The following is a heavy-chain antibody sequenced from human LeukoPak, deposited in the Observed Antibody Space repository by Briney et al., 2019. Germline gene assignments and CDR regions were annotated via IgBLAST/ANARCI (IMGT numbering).Heavy chain of an antibody. V-gene: IGHV1-24*01. CDR3: ATALPNHIAALYYFDY. J-gene: IGHJ4*02. Sequence: ASVKVSCKVSGYTLTELSMHWVRQAPGKGLEWMGGFDPEDGETIYAQKFQGRVTMTEDTSTDTAYMELSSLRSEDTAVYYCATALPNHIAALYYFDYWGQGTLVTVSS. CDR1: GYTLTELS. D-gene: IGHD6-6*01. CDR2: FDPEDGET.